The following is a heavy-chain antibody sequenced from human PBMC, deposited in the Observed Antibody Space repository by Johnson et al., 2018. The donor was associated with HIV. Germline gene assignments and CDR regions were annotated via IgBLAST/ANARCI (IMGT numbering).Heavy chain of an antibody. CDR1: GFIVSRYD. Sequence: VQLVESGGGLVQPGGSLRLSCAASGFIVSRYDMHWVRQPTGKGLEWVSEIDTTGDTYYPDSVKGRFTISRDNAKNSLYLQMNSLRAEDTAVYYCARGDGYRRAFDIWGQGTMVTVSS. CDR3: ARGDGYRRAFDI. CDR2: IDTTGDT. V-gene: IGHV3-13*01. D-gene: IGHD1-1*01. J-gene: IGHJ3*02.